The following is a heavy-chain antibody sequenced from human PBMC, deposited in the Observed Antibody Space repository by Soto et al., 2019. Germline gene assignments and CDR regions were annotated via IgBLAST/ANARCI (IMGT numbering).Heavy chain of an antibody. CDR1: GDAFSICA. V-gene: IGHV1-69*05. CDR2: IIPIFGTA. J-gene: IGHJ5*02. Sequence: SLRVSWTGAGDAFSICAISWGRQDPGQGLEWMGGIIPIFGTANYAQKFQGRVTMTRDTSTSTVYMELRGLTSEDTAVYYCARSSGGVYGIIIEGTNWFAPWGKGTLVTVSS. CDR3: ARSSGGVYGIIIEGTNWFAP. D-gene: IGHD3-16*01.